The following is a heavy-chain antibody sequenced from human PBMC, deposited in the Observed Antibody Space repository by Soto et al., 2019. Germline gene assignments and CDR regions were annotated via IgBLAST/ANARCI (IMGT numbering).Heavy chain of an antibody. V-gene: IGHV2-5*02. CDR1: GFSLSTSGVG. J-gene: IGHJ4*02. CDR3: AHRRDGYDPTTALFDY. Sequence: QITLKESGPTLVKPTQTLTLTCTFSGFSLSTSGVGVGWIRQPPGKALEWLALIYWDDDKRYSPSLKSRLTITKDTSKNQVVLTMTNMDPVDTATYYCAHRRDGYDPTTALFDYWGQGTLVTVSS. CDR2: IYWDDDK. D-gene: IGHD5-12*01.